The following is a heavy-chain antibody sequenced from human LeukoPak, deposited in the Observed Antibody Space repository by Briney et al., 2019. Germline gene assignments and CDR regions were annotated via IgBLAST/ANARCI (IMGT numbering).Heavy chain of an antibody. D-gene: IGHD5-24*01. CDR2: INHSGST. CDR3: ARILVEMATIDAFDI. Sequence: SETLSLTCAVYGGSFSGYYWSWIRQPPGKGLEWIGEINHSGSTNYNPSLKSRVTISVDTSKNQFSLKLSSVTAADTAVHYCARILVEMATIDAFDIWGQGTMVTVSS. V-gene: IGHV4-34*01. CDR1: GGSFSGYY. J-gene: IGHJ3*02.